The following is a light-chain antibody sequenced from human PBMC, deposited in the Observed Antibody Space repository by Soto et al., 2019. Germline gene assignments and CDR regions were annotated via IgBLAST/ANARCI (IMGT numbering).Light chain of an antibody. V-gene: IGLV2-8*01. J-gene: IGLJ3*02. CDR1: SSDVGNYKY. Sequence: QSALTQSPSASGSPGQSVTSSCTGTSSDVGNYKYVSWYQQHPGKAPKLMIYEVSKRPSGVPDRFSGSKSGTTASLTVSGLQVEDEADYYCSSYAGSNLWVFGGGTKLTVL. CDR3: SSYAGSNLWV. CDR2: EVS.